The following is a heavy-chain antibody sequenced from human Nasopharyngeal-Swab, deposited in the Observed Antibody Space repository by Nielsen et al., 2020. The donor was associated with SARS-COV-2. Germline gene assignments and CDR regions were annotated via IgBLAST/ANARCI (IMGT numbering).Heavy chain of an antibody. CDR2: IRSKAYGGTT. D-gene: IGHD3-22*01. CDR3: TTDSMYYYDSSGYYSNLRYFDY. J-gene: IGHJ4*02. CDR1: GFTFGDYA. V-gene: IGHV3-49*03. Sequence: GGSLRLSCTASGFTFGDYAMSWFRQAPGKGLEWVGFIRSKAYGGTTEYAASVKGRFTISRDDSKSIAYLQMNSLKTEDTAVYYCTTDSMYYYDSSGYYSNLRYFDYWGQGTLVTVSS.